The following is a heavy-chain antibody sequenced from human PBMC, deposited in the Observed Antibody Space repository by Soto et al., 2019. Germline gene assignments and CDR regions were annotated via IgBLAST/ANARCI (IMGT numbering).Heavy chain of an antibody. J-gene: IGHJ4*02. Sequence: ASEKVSCKASGGTFSSYAVSWVRQAPGQGLEWVGEIIPMYGMPNLAHRFQGRVAVTADESTSTVYMEVSSLRSEDTAIYYCARVKENCSTTSCYKFFDFWGQGTLVTVSS. V-gene: IGHV1-69*13. CDR2: IIPMYGMP. CDR1: GGTFSSYA. D-gene: IGHD2-2*02. CDR3: ARVKENCSTTSCYKFFDF.